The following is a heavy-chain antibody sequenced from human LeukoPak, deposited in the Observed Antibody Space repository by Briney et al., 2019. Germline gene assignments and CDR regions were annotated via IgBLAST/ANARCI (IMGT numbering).Heavy chain of an antibody. Sequence: GGSLRLSCAASGFTFSTYAMSWVRQAPGKGLEWVSAITSGGTTYYADSVKGRFTISRDNSKNMLYLQMNSLRAEDTAVYYCARVSSSSWWALDYWGQGTLVTVSS. CDR2: ITSGGTT. D-gene: IGHD6-13*01. CDR1: GFTFSTYA. V-gene: IGHV3-23*01. J-gene: IGHJ4*02. CDR3: ARVSSSSWWALDY.